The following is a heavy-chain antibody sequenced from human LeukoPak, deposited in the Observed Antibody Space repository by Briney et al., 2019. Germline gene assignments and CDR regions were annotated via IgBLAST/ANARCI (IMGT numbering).Heavy chain of an antibody. J-gene: IGHJ6*02. CDR1: VSTFSSYA. CDR2: IIPVFGIA. D-gene: IGHD1-1*01. Sequence: SVKVSCTASVSTFSSYAISWVRQAPGQGLEWMGRIIPVFGIANYAQKFQGRVTITADKSTSTAYMELSSLRSEDTAAYYCASRLSINWTQDSAIDVWGQGTTVTVSS. V-gene: IGHV1-69*04. CDR3: ASRLSINWTQDSAIDV.